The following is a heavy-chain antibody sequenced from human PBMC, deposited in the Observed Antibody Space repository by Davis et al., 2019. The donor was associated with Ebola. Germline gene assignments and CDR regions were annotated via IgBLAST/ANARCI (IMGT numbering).Heavy chain of an antibody. D-gene: IGHD4-17*01. CDR2: IYYSGST. Sequence: PSETLSPTCTVSGGSISSYYWSWIRQPPGKGLEWIGYIYYSGSTNYNPSLKSRVTISVDTSKNQFSLRLSSVTAADTAVYYCARASDYGDPGFAFDIWGQGTMVTVSS. V-gene: IGHV4-59*01. CDR3: ARASDYGDPGFAFDI. CDR1: GGSISSYY. J-gene: IGHJ3*02.